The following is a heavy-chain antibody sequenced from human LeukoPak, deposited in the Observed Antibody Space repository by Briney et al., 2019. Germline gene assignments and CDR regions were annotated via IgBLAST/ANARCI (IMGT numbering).Heavy chain of an antibody. CDR1: GGSISSSSYY. D-gene: IGHD3-22*01. Sequence: SSETLSLTCTVSGGSISSSSYYWGWIRQPPGKGLEWIGSIYYSGSTYYNPSLKSRVTISVDTSKNQFSLKLSSVTAADTAVYYCARGGFYDSSGYYYGDFDYWGQGTLVTVSS. CDR3: ARGGFYDSSGYYYGDFDY. J-gene: IGHJ4*02. CDR2: IYYSGST. V-gene: IGHV4-39*07.